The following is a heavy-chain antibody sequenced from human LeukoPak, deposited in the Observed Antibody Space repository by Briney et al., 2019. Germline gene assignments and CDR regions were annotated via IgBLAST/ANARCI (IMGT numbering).Heavy chain of an antibody. J-gene: IGHJ4*02. D-gene: IGHD3-22*01. V-gene: IGHV3-30*18. CDR2: ISYDGSNK. Sequence: PGGSLRLSCAASGFTFSSYGMHWVRQAPGKGLEWVAVISYDGSNKYYADSVKGRFTISRDNSKNTLYLQMNSLRAEDTAVYYCAKETEDSYDRNFDYWGRGTLVTVSS. CDR3: AKETEDSYDRNFDY. CDR1: GFTFSSYG.